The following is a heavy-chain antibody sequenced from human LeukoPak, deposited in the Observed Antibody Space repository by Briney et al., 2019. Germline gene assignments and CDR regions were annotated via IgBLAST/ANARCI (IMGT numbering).Heavy chain of an antibody. CDR1: GGSISSSSYY. V-gene: IGHV4-39*01. CDR2: IYYSGNT. D-gene: IGHD6-13*01. CDR3: ARGGAGMKAAAGTTQI. Sequence: PSETLSLTCTVSGGSISSSSYYWGWIRQPPGKGLEWIGNIYYSGNTYYNPSLKSRVTISVDTSKNQFSLELSSVTAADTAVYYCARGGAGMKAAAGTTQIWGQGTMVTVSS. J-gene: IGHJ3*02.